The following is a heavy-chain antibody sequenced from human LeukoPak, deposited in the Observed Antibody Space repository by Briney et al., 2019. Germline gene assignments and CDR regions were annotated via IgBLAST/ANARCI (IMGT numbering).Heavy chain of an antibody. V-gene: IGHV3-74*01. CDR1: GLTFSSHW. J-gene: IGHJ6*02. CDR3: AREGGYCSGGSCYGYGMDV. Sequence: GGSLRLSCAASGLTFSSHWMHWVRQAPGKGLVWVSRITNDGSSTSYADSVKGRFTISRDNAKNTLYLQMNSLRAEDTAVYYCAREGGYCSGGSCYGYGMDVWGQGTTVTVSS. CDR2: ITNDGSST. D-gene: IGHD2-15*01.